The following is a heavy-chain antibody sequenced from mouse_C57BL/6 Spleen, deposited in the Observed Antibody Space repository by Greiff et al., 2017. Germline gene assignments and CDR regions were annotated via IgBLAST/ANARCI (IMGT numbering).Heavy chain of an antibody. CDR2: IWRGGST. D-gene: IGHD2-4*01. CDR3: AKMGDYDGAWFAY. J-gene: IGHJ3*01. CDR1: GFSLTSYG. V-gene: IGHV2-5*01. Sequence: VQLQQSGPGLVQPSQSLSITCTVSGFSLTSYGVHWVRQSPGKGLEWLGVIWRGGSTDYNAAFMSRLSITKDNSKSQVFFKMNSLQADDTAIYYCAKMGDYDGAWFAYWGQGTLVTVSA.